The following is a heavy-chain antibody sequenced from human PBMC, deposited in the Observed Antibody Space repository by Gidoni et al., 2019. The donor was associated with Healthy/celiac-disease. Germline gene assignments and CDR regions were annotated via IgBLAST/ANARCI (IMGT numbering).Heavy chain of an antibody. D-gene: IGHD1-20*01. Sequence: TCTFSGFSLSTSRMCVSWIRQPPGKALELLALIDWDDDKYYSTSLKTRLTISKDTSKNQVVLTMTNMDPVDTATYYCARGIASHLKNYYYGMDVWGKGTTVTVSS. V-gene: IGHV2-70*01. J-gene: IGHJ6*04. CDR2: IDWDDDK. CDR1: GFSLSTSRMC. CDR3: ARGIASHLKNYYYGMDV.